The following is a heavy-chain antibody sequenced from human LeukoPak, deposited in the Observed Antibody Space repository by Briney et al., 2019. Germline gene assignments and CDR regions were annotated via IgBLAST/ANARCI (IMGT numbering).Heavy chain of an antibody. CDR2: IYHSGST. CDR3: ASVGSNWNDFDY. Sequence: SETLSLTCTVSGYSISSGYYWGWIRQPPGKGLEWIGSIYHSGSTYYNPSLKSRVTISVDTSKNQFSLKLSSVTAADTAVYYCASVGSNWNDFDYWGQGTLVTVSS. D-gene: IGHD1-20*01. CDR1: GYSISSGYY. V-gene: IGHV4-38-2*02. J-gene: IGHJ4*02.